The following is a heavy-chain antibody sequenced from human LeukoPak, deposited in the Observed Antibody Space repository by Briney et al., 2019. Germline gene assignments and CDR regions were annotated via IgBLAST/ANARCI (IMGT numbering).Heavy chain of an antibody. CDR1: GYSFTSYW. CDR2: IYPGDSDT. V-gene: IGHV5-51*01. D-gene: IGHD2-2*01. J-gene: IGHJ4*02. CDR3: ARTRYCSSTSCHPPLIFDY. Sequence: GESLKISCKGSGYSFTSYWIGWVRQMPGKGLEWMGIIYPGDSDTRYSPSFQGQVTISADKSISTAYLQWSSLKASDTAMYYCARTRYCSSTSCHPPLIFDYWGQGTLVTVSS.